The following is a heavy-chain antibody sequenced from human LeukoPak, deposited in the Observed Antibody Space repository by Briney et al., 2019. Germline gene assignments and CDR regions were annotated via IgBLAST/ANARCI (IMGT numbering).Heavy chain of an antibody. J-gene: IGHJ3*02. Sequence: PGGSLRLSCAASGFTFDDYAMHWVRQAPGKGLEWVSGISWNSGSIGYADSVRGRFTISRDNAKNSLYLQMNSLRAEDTALYYCAKAQSGSYGAFDIWGQGTMVTVSS. CDR3: AKAQSGSYGAFDI. CDR2: ISWNSGSI. D-gene: IGHD1-26*01. V-gene: IGHV3-9*01. CDR1: GFTFDDYA.